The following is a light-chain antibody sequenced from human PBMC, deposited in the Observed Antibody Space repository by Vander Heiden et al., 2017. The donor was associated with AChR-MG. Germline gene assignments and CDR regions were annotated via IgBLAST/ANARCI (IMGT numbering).Light chain of an antibody. CDR3: QQYHHWPS. V-gene: IGKV3-15*01. CDR1: QSVSNN. Sequence: EIVMTQSPDILSVSPGDRATLPCRASQSVSNNVAWYQQKPGQAPRLLIYRASTRATDIPPRFSGSGSETEFTLTISSLQSEDFAAYYCQQYHHWPSFGQGTKVEIK. CDR2: RAS. J-gene: IGKJ1*01.